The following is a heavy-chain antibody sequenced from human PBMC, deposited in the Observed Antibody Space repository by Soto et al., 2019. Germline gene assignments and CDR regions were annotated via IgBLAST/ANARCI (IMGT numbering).Heavy chain of an antibody. V-gene: IGHV3-74*01. D-gene: IGHD5-12*01. Sequence: EVQLVESGGGLVQPGGSLRLSCAASGFTFSSYWMHWVRQAPGKGLVWVSRINSDGSSTTYADSVKGRFTISRDNAKNTLHLKMNSMRAEDTAVYYCVRVPTGGYAFSLDDYWGQGTLVTVSS. CDR2: INSDGSST. CDR3: VRVPTGGYAFSLDDY. J-gene: IGHJ4*02. CDR1: GFTFSSYW.